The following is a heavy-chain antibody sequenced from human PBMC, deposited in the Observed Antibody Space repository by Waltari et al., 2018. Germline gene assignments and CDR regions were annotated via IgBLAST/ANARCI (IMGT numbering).Heavy chain of an antibody. CDR3: ATDHYRQSGYDS. Sequence: QVQLVQSGAEVKQPGASVQVSCKVSGYTLTESPMHWVRQAPGNGLEWMGGYVPEDGETIYAQSFQGRVAMTEDSSTDTAYMELTSLTSEDTAVYYCATDHYRQSGYDSWGQGTLVTVSS. CDR1: GYTLTESP. D-gene: IGHD5-12*01. CDR2: YVPEDGET. J-gene: IGHJ5*02. V-gene: IGHV1-24*01.